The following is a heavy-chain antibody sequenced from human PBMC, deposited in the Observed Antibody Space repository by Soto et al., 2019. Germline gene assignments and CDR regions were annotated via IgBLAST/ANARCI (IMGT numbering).Heavy chain of an antibody. J-gene: IGHJ4*02. Sequence: GASVKVSCKASGYTFTSYAMHWVRQAPGQRLEWMGWINAGNGNTKYSQKFQGRVTITRDTSASTAYMELSSLRSEDTAVYYCARDSSGYYPYFDYWGQGTLVTVPS. D-gene: IGHD3-22*01. CDR3: ARDSSGYYPYFDY. CDR2: INAGNGNT. V-gene: IGHV1-3*01. CDR1: GYTFTSYA.